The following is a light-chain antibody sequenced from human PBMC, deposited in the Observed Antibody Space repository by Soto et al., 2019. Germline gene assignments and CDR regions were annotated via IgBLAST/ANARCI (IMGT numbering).Light chain of an antibody. CDR2: EAS. Sequence: DIQMTQSPSTLSASVGDTVTITCRASQSINKWLAWYQQKPGKAPTLLIYEASILQSGVPPRFSGSGSGTDFTLAISSLQPEDSATYYCLQDINYPWTFGQGTKVDIK. CDR3: LQDINYPWT. CDR1: QSINKW. V-gene: IGKV1-5*03. J-gene: IGKJ1*01.